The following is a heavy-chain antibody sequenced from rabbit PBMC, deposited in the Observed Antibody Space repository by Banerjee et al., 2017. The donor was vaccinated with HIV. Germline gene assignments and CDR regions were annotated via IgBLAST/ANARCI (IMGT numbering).Heavy chain of an antibody. J-gene: IGHJ4*01. CDR1: GFTLSTYW. CDR2: IYRGDGTT. Sequence: QSLEESGGDLVKPGATLTLTCTASGFTLSTYWMCWVRQAPGKGLEWIGCIYRGDGTTYYATWAKGRFTISRTSSTTVALQMTSLTAADTATYFCARDLAGVTGWNFNLWGPGTLVTVS. CDR3: ARDLAGVTGWNFNL. V-gene: IGHV1S40*01. D-gene: IGHD4-1*01.